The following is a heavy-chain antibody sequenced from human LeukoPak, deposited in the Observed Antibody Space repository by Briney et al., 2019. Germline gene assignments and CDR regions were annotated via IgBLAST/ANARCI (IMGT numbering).Heavy chain of an antibody. CDR1: GGTFSSYT. V-gene: IGHV1-69*04. Sequence: GASVKVSCKASGGTFSSYTISWVRQAPGQGLEWMGRIIPILGIANYAQKFQGRVTITADKSTSTAYMELSSLRSEDTAVYYCARDAYSNYDQGSFDIWGQGTMVTVSS. CDR3: ARDAYSNYDQGSFDI. CDR2: IIPILGIA. D-gene: IGHD4-11*01. J-gene: IGHJ3*02.